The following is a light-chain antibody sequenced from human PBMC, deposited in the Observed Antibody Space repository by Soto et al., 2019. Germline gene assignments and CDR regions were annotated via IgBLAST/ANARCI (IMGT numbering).Light chain of an antibody. CDR3: LLYYRGAWRL. CDR1: TGAVTSGHY. V-gene: IGLV7-46*01. CDR2: DTS. J-gene: IGLJ1*01. Sequence: QPVVTQDPSRTVSPGGTVALTWGSSTGAVTSGHYPYWFQQKPGQAPRTLIYDTSNKHSWTPARFSGSLLGGKAALTLSSAQPEDEAESYCLLYYRGAWRLFGTGTTVIVL.